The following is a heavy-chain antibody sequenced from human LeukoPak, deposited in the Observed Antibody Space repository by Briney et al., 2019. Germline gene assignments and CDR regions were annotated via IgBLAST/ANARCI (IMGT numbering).Heavy chain of an antibody. CDR1: GYTFTVSY. CDR3: ARASHNDY. J-gene: IGHJ4*02. V-gene: IGHV1-2*02. Sequence: ASVKVSCKASGYTFTVSYIHWVRQAPGQGLEWMGWINPSSGGTTYAQNFQGRVTMTRDTSISTAYMELSSLRSDDTAVYYCARASHNDYWGQGTLVTVSS. CDR2: INPSSGGT.